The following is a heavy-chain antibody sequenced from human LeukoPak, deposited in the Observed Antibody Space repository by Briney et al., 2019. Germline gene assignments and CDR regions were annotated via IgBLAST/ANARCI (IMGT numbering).Heavy chain of an antibody. CDR2: ISYDGSNK. Sequence: GGSLRLSCAASGFTFSSYAMHWVRQAPGKGLEWVAAISYDGSNKYYADSVKGRFTISRDNSKNTLYLQMNSLRAEDTAVYYCARGSPGWDYDFWSGIDYWGQGTLVTVSS. V-gene: IGHV3-30-3*01. CDR1: GFTFSSYA. CDR3: ARGSPGWDYDFWSGIDY. J-gene: IGHJ4*02. D-gene: IGHD3-3*01.